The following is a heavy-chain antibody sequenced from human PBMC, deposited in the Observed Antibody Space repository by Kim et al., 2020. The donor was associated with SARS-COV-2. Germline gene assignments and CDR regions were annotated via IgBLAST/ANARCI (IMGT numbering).Heavy chain of an antibody. D-gene: IGHD6-19*01. V-gene: IGHV1-46*01. CDR3: AREGIAVGETDYGMDV. CDR1: GYTFTSNY. CDR2: INPSGGST. Sequence: ASVKVSFKSSGYTFTSNYIHWVRQAPGQGLEWMGIINPSGGSTSYAQKFQGRVTMTRDTSTNTVYMELSSLRSEDTALYYCAREGIAVGETDYGMDVWGQGTTVTVSS. J-gene: IGHJ6*02.